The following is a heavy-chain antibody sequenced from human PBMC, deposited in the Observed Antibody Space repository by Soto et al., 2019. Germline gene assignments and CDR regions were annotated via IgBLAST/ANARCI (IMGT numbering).Heavy chain of an antibody. Sequence: SETLSLTCSVSGGSISNSRYYWGWIRRPPGKGLEWIATIYYSGKTYYNPSLKSRVTISIDTSKNQFSLELSSVTAADTAVYYCARASQGDFLDSWGQGTLVTVSS. CDR3: ARASQGDFLDS. CDR1: GGSISNSRYY. D-gene: IGHD2-21*02. V-gene: IGHV4-39*07. J-gene: IGHJ4*02. CDR2: IYYSGKT.